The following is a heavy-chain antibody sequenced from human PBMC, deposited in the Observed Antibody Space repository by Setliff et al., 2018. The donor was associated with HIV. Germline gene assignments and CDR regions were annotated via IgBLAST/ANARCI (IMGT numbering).Heavy chain of an antibody. V-gene: IGHV4-39*07. J-gene: IGHJ4*02. D-gene: IGHD5-18*01. CDR2: IYYSGST. CDR3: ASGEYSYGYRFDY. CDR1: GGSIWNYY. Sequence: PSETLSLTCTVSGGSIWNYYWSWIRQPPGKGLEWIGTIYYSGSTYYNPSLKSRVTISTDTSKNQFSLKLSSVTAADTAVYYCASGEYSYGYRFDYWGQGTLVTVSS.